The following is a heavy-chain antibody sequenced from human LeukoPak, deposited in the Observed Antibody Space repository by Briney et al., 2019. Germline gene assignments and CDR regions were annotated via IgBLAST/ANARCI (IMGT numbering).Heavy chain of an antibody. V-gene: IGHV4-34*01. CDR1: GGSLSGYY. J-gene: IGHJ6*03. CDR2: INHSGST. Sequence: KPSETLSLTCAVYGGSLSGYYWSWIRQPPGKGLEWIGEINHSGSTNYNPSLKSRVTISVDTSKNQFSLKLSSVTAADTAVYYCARDKQLVRGFYYYYYMDVWGKGTTVTVSS. CDR3: ARDKQLVRGFYYYYYMDV. D-gene: IGHD6-6*01.